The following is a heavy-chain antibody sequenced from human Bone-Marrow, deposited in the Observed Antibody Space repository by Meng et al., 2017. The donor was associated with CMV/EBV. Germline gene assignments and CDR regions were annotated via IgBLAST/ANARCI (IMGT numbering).Heavy chain of an antibody. CDR1: GYTFTGYY. J-gene: IGHJ6*02. V-gene: IGHV1-2*02. Sequence: ASVKVSCKASGYTFTGYYMHWVRQAPGQGLEWMGWINPNSGGTNYAQKLQGRVTMTRDTSISTAYMELSRLRSDDTAVDYCARERVLTVSPYYYYYGLDVWGQGTMVTFSS. D-gene: IGHD4-17*01. CDR2: INPNSGGT. CDR3: ARERVLTVSPYYYYYGLDV.